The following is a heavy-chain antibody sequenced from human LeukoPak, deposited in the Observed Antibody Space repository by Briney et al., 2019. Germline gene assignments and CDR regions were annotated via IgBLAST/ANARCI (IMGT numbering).Heavy chain of an antibody. CDR2: ISYDGSNK. D-gene: IGHD6-6*01. CDR1: GFTFSSYA. Sequence: PGGSLRLSCAASGFTFSSYAMHWVRQAPGKGLEGVAVISYDGSNKYYADSVKGRFTISRDNSKNTLYLQMNSLRAEDTAVYYCARVGAARLTNYYFDYWGQGTLVTVSS. J-gene: IGHJ4*02. V-gene: IGHV3-30*04. CDR3: ARVGAARLTNYYFDY.